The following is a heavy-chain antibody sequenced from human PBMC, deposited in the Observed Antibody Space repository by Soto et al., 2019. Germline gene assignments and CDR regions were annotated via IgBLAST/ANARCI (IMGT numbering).Heavy chain of an antibody. J-gene: IGHJ6*02. V-gene: IGHV4-31*03. CDR1: GVSISSGGYY. CDR3: ASSVYYYGMDV. D-gene: IGHD1-20*01. CDR2: NYHPGST. Sequence: PSETLSLTCNVSGVSISSGGYYWTWIRQHPGKGLEWIGYNYHPGSTYYNPSLKRRVIISVDTSKNQFSLKLSSVTAADTAVYYCASSVYYYGMDVWGQGTAVTVSS.